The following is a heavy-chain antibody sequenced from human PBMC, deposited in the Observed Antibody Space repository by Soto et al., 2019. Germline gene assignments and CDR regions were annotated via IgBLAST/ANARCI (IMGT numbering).Heavy chain of an antibody. CDR3: ARITGRHLDC. V-gene: IGHV4-39*01. D-gene: IGHD1-20*01. J-gene: IGHJ4*02. Sequence: SETLSLTCTVSFGSISVTNVFWGWVRQPPGKGLEWIGTVDYSGTAYFSASLATRVTFHVDTSKNQFSLTLYSVTAADTAVYYCARITGRHLDCWGQGILVTVSS. CDR1: FGSISVTNVF. CDR2: VDYSGTA.